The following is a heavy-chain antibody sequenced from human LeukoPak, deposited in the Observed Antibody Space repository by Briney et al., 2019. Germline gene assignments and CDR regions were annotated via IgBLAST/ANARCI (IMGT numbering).Heavy chain of an antibody. CDR1: GGSISSYY. CDR2: IYYSGST. CDR3: ARRLTTLRYYYYGMDV. D-gene: IGHD3-16*01. V-gene: IGHV4-59*08. J-gene: IGHJ6*02. Sequence: NPSETPSLTCTVSGGSISSYYWSWIRQPPGKGLEWIGYIYYSGSTNYNPSLKSRVTISVDTSRNQFSLKLSSVTAADTAVYYCARRLTTLRYYYYGMDVWGQGTTVTVSS.